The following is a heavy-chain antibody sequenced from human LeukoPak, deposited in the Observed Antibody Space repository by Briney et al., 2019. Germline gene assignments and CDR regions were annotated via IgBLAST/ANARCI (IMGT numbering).Heavy chain of an antibody. Sequence: GGSLRLSCAASGFIFSNYWMHWVRQAPGEELVWVSRMNTDGSTINYADYVKGRFTISRDNAKNTLYLQMNSLTTEDTAVYYCATAEKYRFDNWGQGILVTVSS. D-gene: IGHD5-18*01. J-gene: IGHJ5*02. V-gene: IGHV3-74*01. CDR3: ATAEKYRFDN. CDR2: MNTDGSTI. CDR1: GFIFSNYW.